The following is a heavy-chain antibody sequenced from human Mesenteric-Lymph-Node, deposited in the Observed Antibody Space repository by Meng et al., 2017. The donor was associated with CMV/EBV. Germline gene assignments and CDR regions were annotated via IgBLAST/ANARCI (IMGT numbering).Heavy chain of an antibody. J-gene: IGHJ4*02. Sequence: GGSLRLSCAASGFTFSSYSMNWVRQAPGKGLEWVSYISSSSSTIYYADSVKGRFTISRDNAKNSLYLQMNSLRAEDTAVYYCARGGRTGTTWGFDYWGQGTLVTVSS. CDR1: GFTFSSYS. CDR3: ARGGRTGTTWGFDY. V-gene: IGHV3-48*04. D-gene: IGHD1-7*01. CDR2: ISSSSSTI.